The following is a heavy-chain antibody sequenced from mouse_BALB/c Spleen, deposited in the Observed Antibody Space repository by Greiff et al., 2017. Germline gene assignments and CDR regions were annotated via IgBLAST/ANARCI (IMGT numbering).Heavy chain of an antibody. Sequence: EVKLVESGGGLVQPGGSLKLSCAASGFTFSSYGMSWVRQTPDKRLELVATINRNGGSTYYPDSVKGRFTISRDNAKNTLYLQMSSLKSEDTAMFYCARDRDYGSVFDYWGQGTTLTVSS. J-gene: IGHJ2*01. CDR3: ARDRDYGSVFDY. CDR2: INRNGGST. CDR1: GFTFSSYG. V-gene: IGHV5-6-3*01. D-gene: IGHD1-1*01.